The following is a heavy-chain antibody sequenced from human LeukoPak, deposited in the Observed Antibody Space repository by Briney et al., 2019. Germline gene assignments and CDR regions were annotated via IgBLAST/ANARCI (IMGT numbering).Heavy chain of an antibody. CDR1: GDYVTTTNYY. Sequence: SETLSLTCNVSGDYVTTTNYYWAWIRQPPGKGLEWIASVFYSGTTYYNPSLKSRVTISMDTSRKQISLRLTSVTATDTAIYYCARRSRLYRHETTGYHDSWGQGTLVTVSS. CDR2: VFYSGTT. D-gene: IGHD3-9*01. V-gene: IGHV4-39*01. CDR3: ARRSRLYRHETTGYHDS. J-gene: IGHJ4*02.